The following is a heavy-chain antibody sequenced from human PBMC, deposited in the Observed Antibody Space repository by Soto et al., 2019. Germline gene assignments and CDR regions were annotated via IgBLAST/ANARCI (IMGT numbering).Heavy chain of an antibody. CDR1: GFTVSSYG. Sequence: QVQLVESRGGVVQPGRSLRLACAASGFTVSSYGMHWVRQAPGKGLEWVAVIWYDGSNKYYADSVKGRFTISRDNSRNTLYLQMNSLRAEDTAVYYCARDRGGTYYDYWGQGTLVTVSS. CDR3: ARDRGGTYYDY. J-gene: IGHJ4*02. CDR2: IWYDGSNK. D-gene: IGHD2-15*01. V-gene: IGHV3-33*01.